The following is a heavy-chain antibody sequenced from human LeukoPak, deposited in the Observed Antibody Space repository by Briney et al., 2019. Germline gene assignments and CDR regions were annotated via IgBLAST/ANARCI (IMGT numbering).Heavy chain of an antibody. CDR2: IYHSGTT. J-gene: IGHJ4*02. CDR3: ARVPYDILTGYSGYFDY. CDR1: GGSISSGSDY. V-gene: IGHV4-39*07. D-gene: IGHD3-9*01. Sequence: SETLSLTCTVSGGSISSGSDYWGWIRQPPGKGLEWIGSIYHSGTTYYNPSLKSRVTISVDTSKNQFSLKLSSVTAADTAVYYCARVPYDILTGYSGYFDYWGQGTLVTVSS.